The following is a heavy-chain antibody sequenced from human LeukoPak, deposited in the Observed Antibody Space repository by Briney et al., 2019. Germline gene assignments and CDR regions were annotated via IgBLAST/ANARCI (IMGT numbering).Heavy chain of an antibody. CDR1: GFTFTSYA. D-gene: IGHD6-19*01. CDR2: INAGTGNT. V-gene: IGHV1-3*01. CDR3: AREYGYDSGWSYPYLFDY. Sequence: GASVKVSCKASGFTFTSYAIHWLRQAPGQGLEWMGWINAGTGNTKYSQKFQGRVTITRDTSASTAYMELNSLRSEDTAMYLCAREYGYDSGWSYPYLFDYWGQGTLVSVSS. J-gene: IGHJ4*02.